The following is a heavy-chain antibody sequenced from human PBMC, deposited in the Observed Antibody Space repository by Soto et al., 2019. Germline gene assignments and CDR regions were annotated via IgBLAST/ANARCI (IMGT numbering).Heavy chain of an antibody. CDR2: INSSGST. V-gene: IGHV4-39*01. CDR3: SRRAPEGFDP. Sequence: PSETLSLTCTVSGGSFGSSAYYWGWIHRAPGKGLEWIGSINSSGSTFSNPSLKSRVTLSVDTSKNQFSLKLTSVTAADTALYYCSRRAPEGFDPWGQGTLVTVSS. J-gene: IGHJ5*02. CDR1: GGSFGSSAYY.